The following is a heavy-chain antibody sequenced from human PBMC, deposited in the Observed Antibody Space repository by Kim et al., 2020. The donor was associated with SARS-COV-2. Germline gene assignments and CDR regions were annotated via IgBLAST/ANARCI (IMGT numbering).Heavy chain of an antibody. J-gene: IGHJ5*02. CDR2: ISAYNGNT. V-gene: IGHV1-18*01. CDR3: ARCIAAAGTNWFDP. D-gene: IGHD6-13*01. CDR1: GYTFTSYG. Sequence: ASVKVSCKASGYTFTSYGISWVRQAPGQGLEWMGWISAYNGNTNYAQKLQGRVTMTTDTSTSTAYMELRSLRSDDTAVYYCARCIAAAGTNWFDPWGHGTLVNVPS.